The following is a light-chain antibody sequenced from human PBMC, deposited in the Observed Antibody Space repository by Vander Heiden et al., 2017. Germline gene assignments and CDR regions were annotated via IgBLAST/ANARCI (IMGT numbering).Light chain of an antibody. CDR3: QQSYRTPLT. CDR2: AAA. CDR1: QSISSY. V-gene: IGKV1-39*01. J-gene: IGKJ4*01. Sequence: DIEMTQSPSSLSASLGDRVTITCRASQSISSYLNWYQQKPGQAPKLLIYAAATVQSGVARWSSSSGGTEDTTTIISIQQPEYVVYYYHQQSYRTPLTFGGGTKVEIK.